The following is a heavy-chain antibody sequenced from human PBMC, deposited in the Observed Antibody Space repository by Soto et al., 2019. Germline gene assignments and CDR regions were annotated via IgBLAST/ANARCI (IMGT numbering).Heavy chain of an antibody. CDR1: GFSFTNHW. V-gene: IGHV3-7*03. CDR2: IKQDGGET. CDR3: ARHGFHRDAREL. J-gene: IGHJ3*01. Sequence: EMQLEESGGGLVQPGGSRRLSCEASGFSFTNHWMSWVRQAPGKGLEWLANIKQDGGETYYLESVKGRFSISRDNAKDSVYLQMSGLRAEDTAVYYCARHGFHRDARELWGQGTRVTVSS. D-gene: IGHD6-6*01.